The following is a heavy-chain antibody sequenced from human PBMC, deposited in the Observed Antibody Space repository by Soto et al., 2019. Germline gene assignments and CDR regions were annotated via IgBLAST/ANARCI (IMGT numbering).Heavy chain of an antibody. CDR3: AREELPTYYYGMDV. J-gene: IGHJ6*02. D-gene: IGHD1-7*01. CDR1: GYIFTGYH. CDR2: INPNSGGT. Sequence: GASVKVSCKASGYIFTGYHMHWVRQAPGQGLEWMGWINPNSGGTKYAQKFQGRVTMTRDTSISTAYMELSSLRSDDTAVYYCAREELPTYYYGMDVWGQGTTLTVSS. V-gene: IGHV1-2*02.